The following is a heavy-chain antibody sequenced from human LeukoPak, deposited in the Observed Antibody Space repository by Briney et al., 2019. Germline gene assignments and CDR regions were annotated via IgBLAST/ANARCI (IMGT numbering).Heavy chain of an antibody. CDR2: IYTSGST. D-gene: IGHD6-19*01. CDR1: GYSISSGYY. Sequence: PSETLSLTCAVSGYSISSGYYWGWIRQPPGKGLEWIGRIYTSGSTNYNPSLKSRVTMSVDTSKNQFSLKLSSVTAADTAVYYCARDQGAVAEHDAFDIWGQGTMVTVSS. CDR3: ARDQGAVAEHDAFDI. V-gene: IGHV4-38-2*02. J-gene: IGHJ3*02.